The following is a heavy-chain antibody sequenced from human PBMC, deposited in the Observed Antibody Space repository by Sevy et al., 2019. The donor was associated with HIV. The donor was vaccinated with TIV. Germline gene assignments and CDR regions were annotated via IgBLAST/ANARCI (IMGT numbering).Heavy chain of an antibody. J-gene: IGHJ6*02. V-gene: IGHV3-30-3*01. CDR3: ARDLRYCSGGSCYYYYYYGMDV. Sequence: GGSLRLSCAASGFTSSSYAMHWVRQAPGKGLEWVAVISYDGSNKYYADSVKGRFTISRDNSKNTLYLQMNSLRAEDTAVYYCARDLRYCSGGSCYYYYYYGMDVWGQGTTVTVSS. CDR1: GFTSSSYA. D-gene: IGHD2-15*01. CDR2: ISYDGSNK.